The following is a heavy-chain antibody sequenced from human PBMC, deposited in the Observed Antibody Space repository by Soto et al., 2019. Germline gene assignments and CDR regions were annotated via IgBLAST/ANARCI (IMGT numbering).Heavy chain of an antibody. CDR2: ISGSSGST. CDR3: VTRIGHTVAGIRHFDY. CDR1: GFTFSVFA. V-gene: IGHV3-23*01. J-gene: IGHJ4*02. Sequence: EVQLLESGGGLVQPGGSLRLSCGASGFTFSVFAMTWVRQAPGKGLEWVSTISGSSGSTYFADSVKGRFTTSRDNSNNTIYLQTNRRRCEDTAVYFGVTRIGHTVAGIRHFDYLSLGSLATVSS. D-gene: IGHD6-19*01.